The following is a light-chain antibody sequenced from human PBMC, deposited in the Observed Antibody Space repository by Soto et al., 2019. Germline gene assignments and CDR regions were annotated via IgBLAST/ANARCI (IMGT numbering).Light chain of an antibody. V-gene: IGKV3-20*01. CDR2: GGS. Sequence: EIVLTQSPGTLSSSPGERATLSCRASQSVTTSCLAWYQQKPGQAHKVLNYGGSNRANGIPGRFSGSGSGTDFTLTISRLEPEDFAIYYCQQWSSSPRTFGQGTKLEIK. J-gene: IGKJ2*01. CDR1: QSVTTSC. CDR3: QQWSSSPRT.